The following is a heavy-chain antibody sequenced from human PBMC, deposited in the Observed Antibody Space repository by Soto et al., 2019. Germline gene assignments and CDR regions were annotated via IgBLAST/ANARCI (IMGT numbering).Heavy chain of an antibody. CDR1: GGSIDSNLYY. CDR2: IYHSGST. D-gene: IGHD3-16*01. CDR3: ARGPPFH. J-gene: IGHJ4*02. Sequence: PSETLSLTCTVSGGSIDSNLYYWAWIRQPPGKGLEWIGYIYHSGSTYYNPSLKSRVTISVDRSKNQFSLKLSSVTAADTAVYYCARGPPFHWGQGTLVTVSS. V-gene: IGHV4-30-2*01.